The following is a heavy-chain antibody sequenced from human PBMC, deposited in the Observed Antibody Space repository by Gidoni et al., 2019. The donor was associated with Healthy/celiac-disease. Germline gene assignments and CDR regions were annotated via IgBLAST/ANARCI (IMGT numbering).Heavy chain of an antibody. Sequence: QLQLVPSWAELHKPGLSVKVSFMASGGTFSSYAISWVRQTPGQGLEWMGVIIPIFGTANYAQKLQGRVTITADKSTSTAYMELSSLRSEDTGVYYCAINTAMVPNDWGQGTLVTVSA. D-gene: IGHD5-18*01. CDR2: IIPIFGTA. J-gene: IGHJ4*02. CDR3: AINTAMVPND. V-gene: IGHV1-69*06. CDR1: GGTFSSYA.